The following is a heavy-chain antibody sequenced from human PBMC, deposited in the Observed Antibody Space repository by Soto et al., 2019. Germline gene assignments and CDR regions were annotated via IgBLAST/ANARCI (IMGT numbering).Heavy chain of an antibody. CDR2: TYYRSKWYN. CDR3: ARDSCSSTSCYVLAYFDY. CDR1: GDSVSSNSAA. D-gene: IGHD2-2*01. J-gene: IGHJ4*02. Sequence: SQTLSLTCAISGDSVSSNSAAWNWIRQSPSRGLEWLGRTYYRSKWYNDYAVSVKSRITINPDTSKNQFSLQLNSVTPEDTAVYYCARDSCSSTSCYVLAYFDYWGQGTLVTVSS. V-gene: IGHV6-1*01.